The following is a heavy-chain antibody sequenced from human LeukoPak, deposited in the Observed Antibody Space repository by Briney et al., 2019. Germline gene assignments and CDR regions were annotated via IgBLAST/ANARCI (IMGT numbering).Heavy chain of an antibody. CDR3: ARGRWYLDN. V-gene: IGHV3-7*03. CDR1: GFTFNTYQ. J-gene: IGHJ4*02. Sequence: GALRLSCAASGFTFNTYQMTWVRQAPGKGLVWVASIKQDGDEKNYVDSVKGRFTISRDNAKNSLYLQMSGLRAEDTAIYYCARGRWYLDNWGQGTLVTVSS. CDR2: IKQDGDEK. D-gene: IGHD4-23*01.